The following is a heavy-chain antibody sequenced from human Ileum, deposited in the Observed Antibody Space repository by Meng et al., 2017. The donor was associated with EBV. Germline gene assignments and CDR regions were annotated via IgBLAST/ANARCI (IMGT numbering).Heavy chain of an antibody. CDR1: GGSIRSYY. D-gene: IGHD2-15*01. CDR2: IYYSGST. V-gene: IGHV4-59*08. Sequence: QGLLRVSGTGLVKPPWTLSLTWTLSGGSIRSYYGSWIRQPPGTGMEWIGYIYYSGSTNYNPSPKSRVTISVDTSKNQFSLTLSSVTAADTAVYYCARGGWSLDYWGQGTLVTVSS. CDR3: ARGGWSLDY. J-gene: IGHJ4*02.